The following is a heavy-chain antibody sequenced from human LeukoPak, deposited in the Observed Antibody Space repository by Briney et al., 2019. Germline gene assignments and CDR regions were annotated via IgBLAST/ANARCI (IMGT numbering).Heavy chain of an antibody. CDR3: ARVPYSGYDSAYYYGMDV. CDR1: GFTFNSYN. Sequence: PGGSLRLSCAASGFTFNSYNMNWVRQAPGQGLEWVSSISSISTYIYYADSVKGRFTISRDNAKNSLYLQMNSLRAEDTAVYYCARVPYSGYDSAYYYGMDVWGQGTTVTVSS. V-gene: IGHV3-21*01. J-gene: IGHJ6*02. D-gene: IGHD5-12*01. CDR2: ISSISTYI.